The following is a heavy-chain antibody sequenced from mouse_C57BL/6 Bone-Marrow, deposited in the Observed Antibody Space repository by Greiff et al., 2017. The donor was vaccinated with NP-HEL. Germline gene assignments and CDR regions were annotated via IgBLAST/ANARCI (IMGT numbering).Heavy chain of an antibody. J-gene: IGHJ3*01. CDR1: GYTFTNYW. CDR3: ARSCDGYLFAY. D-gene: IGHD2-3*01. CDR2: IYPGGGYT. V-gene: IGHV1-63*01. Sequence: VQRVESGAELVRPGTSVKMSCKASGYTFTNYWIGWAKQRPGHGLEWIGDIYPGGGYTNYNEKFKGKATLTADKSSSTAYMQFSSLTSEDSAIYYCARSCDGYLFAYWGQGTLVTVSA.